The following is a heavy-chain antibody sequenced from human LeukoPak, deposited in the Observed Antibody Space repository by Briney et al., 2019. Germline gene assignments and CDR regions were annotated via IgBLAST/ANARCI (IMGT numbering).Heavy chain of an antibody. V-gene: IGHV3-74*01. CDR1: GFTFSSYW. D-gene: IGHD3-22*01. J-gene: IGHJ4*02. Sequence: GGSLRLSCAASGFTFSSYWMHWVRQAPGKGLVWVSRINNDGSSTNYADSVKGRFTISRDNAKNTLYLQMHSLRAEDTAVYYCARDLRSYYYDSSGYSDYWGQGTLVTVSS. CDR2: INNDGSST. CDR3: ARDLRSYYYDSSGYSDY.